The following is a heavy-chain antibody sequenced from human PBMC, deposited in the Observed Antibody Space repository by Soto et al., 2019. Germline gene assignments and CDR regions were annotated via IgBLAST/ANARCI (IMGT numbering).Heavy chain of an antibody. CDR1: SGSISSGH. V-gene: IGHV4-59*01. D-gene: IGHD1-20*01. Sequence: SETQSLTCTDSSGSISSGHCSCIRHPPGKGLEWIGYIYYSGSTNYNPSLKSRVTISVDTSKNQFSLKLSSVTAADTAVYYCARAYWITGTTYWFDPWGQGTLVTVSS. J-gene: IGHJ5*02. CDR3: ARAYWITGTTYWFDP. CDR2: IYYSGST.